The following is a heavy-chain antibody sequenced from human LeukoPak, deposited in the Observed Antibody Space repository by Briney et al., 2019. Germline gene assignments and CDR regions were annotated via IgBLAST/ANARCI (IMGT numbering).Heavy chain of an antibody. CDR3: AKGVVITSPHYHMDV. V-gene: IGHV3-11*04. CDR1: GFIFRDYY. CDR2: ISRSDTTI. D-gene: IGHD3-16*01. Sequence: GGSLRLSCTACGFIFRDYYMSWIRQAPGKGLEWVSYISRSDTTIYYADSVRGRFTISRDNAKNSLCLQMNSLRVEDTAVYYCAKGVVITSPHYHMDVWGKGTTVTVSS. J-gene: IGHJ6*03.